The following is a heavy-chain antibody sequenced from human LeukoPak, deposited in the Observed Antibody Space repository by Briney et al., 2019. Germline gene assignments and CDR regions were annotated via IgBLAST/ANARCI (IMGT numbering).Heavy chain of an antibody. J-gene: IGHJ4*02. CDR3: ARDRAAAPWGYFNS. Sequence: QPGGSLRLSCEASGFTFSHYAMHWVRQSPGKGLEWVALISYDGSNIQYADSVKGRFTISRDNSKNTLYLQMNTLRTEDTALYYCARDRAAAPWGYFNSWAQEPLVTVS. D-gene: IGHD6-13*01. CDR1: GFTFSHYA. V-gene: IGHV3-30-3*01. CDR2: ISYDGSNI.